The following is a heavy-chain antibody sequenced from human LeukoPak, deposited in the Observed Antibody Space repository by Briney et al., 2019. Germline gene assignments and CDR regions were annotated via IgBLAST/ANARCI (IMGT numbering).Heavy chain of an antibody. J-gene: IGHJ3*02. V-gene: IGHV4-4*02. CDR3: ARDSAGLRLPFAFDI. CDR1: VGSINSGNW. D-gene: IGHD5-12*01. CDR2: IYHNGTP. Sequence: SGTLSLTCAVSVGSINSGNWWSWVRQSPGKGLEWIGEIYHNGTPNYNPSLKSRVTISVDTSKNQFSLKLSSVTAADTAVYYCARDSAGLRLPFAFDIWGQGTMVTVSS.